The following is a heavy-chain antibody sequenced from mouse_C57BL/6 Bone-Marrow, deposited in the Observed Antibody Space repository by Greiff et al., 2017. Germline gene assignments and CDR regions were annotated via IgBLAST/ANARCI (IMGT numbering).Heavy chain of an antibody. V-gene: IGHV14-4*01. D-gene: IGHD2-3*01. Sequence: VQLQQSGAELVRPGASVKLSCPASGFNIKDDYIHWVKQRPEQGLEWIGWIDPEIGDTEYASKFQGQATITSDTSSNTAHLQLSSLTSEDTAVYYCSSFDGNYFDFWGQGTPLTVAS. CDR2: IDPEIGDT. CDR3: SSFDGNYFDF. J-gene: IGHJ2*01. CDR1: GFNIKDDY.